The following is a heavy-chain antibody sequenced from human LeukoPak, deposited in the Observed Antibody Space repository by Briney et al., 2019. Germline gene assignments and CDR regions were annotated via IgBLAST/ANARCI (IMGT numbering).Heavy chain of an antibody. Sequence: SETLSLTCTVSGGSISSYYWSWIRQPPGKGLEWIGYIYYSGSTNYNPSLKSRVTISVDTSKNQFSLKLSSVTAADTAVYYCARGARVVTFDYWGQGPLVTVSS. CDR2: IYYSGST. CDR1: GGSISSYY. D-gene: IGHD2-21*02. V-gene: IGHV4-59*01. CDR3: ARGARVVTFDY. J-gene: IGHJ4*02.